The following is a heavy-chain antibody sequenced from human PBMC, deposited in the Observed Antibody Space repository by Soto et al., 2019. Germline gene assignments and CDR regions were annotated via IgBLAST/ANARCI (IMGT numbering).Heavy chain of an antibody. CDR1: GYTFTSYY. V-gene: IGHV1-46*03. J-gene: IGHJ3*02. Sequence: QVQLVQSGAEVKKPGASVKVSCKASGYTFTSYYMHWVRQAPGQGLEWMGIINPSGGSTSYAQKFQGRVTMTRDTSTSTVYMELSSVRSEDTAVYYCARVRVSGSYKGGGAFEIRGQGRMVTVSS. CDR2: INPSGGST. D-gene: IGHD3-10*01. CDR3: ARVRVSGSYKGGGAFEI.